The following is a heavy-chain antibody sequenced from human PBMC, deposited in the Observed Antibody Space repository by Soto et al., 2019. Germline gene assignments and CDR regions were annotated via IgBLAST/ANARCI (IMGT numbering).Heavy chain of an antibody. V-gene: IGHV3-23*01. Sequence: EVQLLESGGGLVQPGGSLRLSCAASGFTFSSYAMSWVRQAPGKGLEWVSAISGSDGSTYYADSVKGRFTISRDNSKNTLYLQMNSLRAEDTAVYYCHGLYDFWSGYSSFDYWGQGTLVTVSS. CDR2: ISGSDGST. CDR3: HGLYDFWSGYSSFDY. CDR1: GFTFSSYA. J-gene: IGHJ4*02. D-gene: IGHD3-3*01.